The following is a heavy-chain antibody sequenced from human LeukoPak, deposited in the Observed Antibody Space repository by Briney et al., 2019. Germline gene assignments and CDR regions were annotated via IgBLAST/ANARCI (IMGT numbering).Heavy chain of an antibody. CDR2: ISGSGGST. CDR1: GFTFSSYA. V-gene: IGHV3-23*01. J-gene: IGHJ1*01. CDR3: ATQPESYGDSASYFHH. D-gene: IGHD4-17*01. Sequence: GGSLRLSCAASGFTFSSYAMSWVRQAPGKGLEWVSAISGSGGSTYYADSVKGRFTFSRDNSNNILHLQMHSLRADGTAVYYCATQPESYGDSASYFHHWGQGTLVTVSS.